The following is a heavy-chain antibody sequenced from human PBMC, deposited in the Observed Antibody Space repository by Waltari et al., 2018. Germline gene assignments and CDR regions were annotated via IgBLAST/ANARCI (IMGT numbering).Heavy chain of an antibody. J-gene: IGHJ4*02. CDR3: ARDVGDCSGGSCYPG. D-gene: IGHD2-15*01. CDR2: IYSGGST. CDR1: GFTVSSNY. V-gene: IGHV3-53*01. Sequence: EVQLVESGGGLIQPGGSLRLSCAASGFTVSSNYMSWVRQAPGKGLEWVSVIYSGGSTYYADSVKGRFTISRDNSKNTLYLQMNSLRAEDTAVYYCARDVGDCSGGSCYPGWGQGTLVTVSS.